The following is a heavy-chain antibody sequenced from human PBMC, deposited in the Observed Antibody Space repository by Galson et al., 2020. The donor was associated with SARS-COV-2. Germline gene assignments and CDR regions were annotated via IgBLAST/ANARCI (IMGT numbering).Heavy chain of an antibody. Sequence: ASVKVSCKTSGYVFTNYAISWVRQAPGQGLEWMGCISAYNGNTNYAQNLQGRVTLTTDTSTSTAYMELRSLSSDDTAVYYCARDLNQLPEYWGQGTLVTVSS. J-gene: IGHJ4*02. D-gene: IGHD2-2*01. CDR1: GYVFTNYA. CDR2: ISAYNGNT. CDR3: ARDLNQLPEY. V-gene: IGHV1-18*01.